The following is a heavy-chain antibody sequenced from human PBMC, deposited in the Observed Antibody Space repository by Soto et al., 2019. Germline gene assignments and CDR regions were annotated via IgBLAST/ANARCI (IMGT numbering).Heavy chain of an antibody. CDR3: AKDAPGSGWLSDY. Sequence: AGESLRLSCAASGFTFSIYAMSWVRQAPGKGLEWVSTIGGSGGGTSYADFVRGRFTISRDNSRNTLYLQMNSLRAEDTAVYYCAKDAPGSGWLSDYWGRGTLVTVSS. V-gene: IGHV3-23*01. CDR2: IGGSGGGT. D-gene: IGHD3-22*01. CDR1: GFTFSIYA. J-gene: IGHJ4*02.